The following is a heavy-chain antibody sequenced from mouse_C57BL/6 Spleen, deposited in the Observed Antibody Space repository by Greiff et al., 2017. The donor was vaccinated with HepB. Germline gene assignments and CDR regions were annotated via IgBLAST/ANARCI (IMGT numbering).Heavy chain of an antibody. D-gene: IGHD2-4*01. CDR2: ISGGGGNT. CDR1: GFTFSSYT. J-gene: IGHJ4*01. V-gene: IGHV5-9*01. Sequence: EVQLVESGGGLVKPGGSLKLSCAASGFTFSSYTMSWVRQTPEKRLEWVATISGGGGNTYYPDSVKGRFTISRDNAKNTLYLQMSSLRSEDTALYYCARHLSYYDYDGGYYYAMDYWGQGTSVTVSS. CDR3: ARHLSYYDYDGGYYYAMDY.